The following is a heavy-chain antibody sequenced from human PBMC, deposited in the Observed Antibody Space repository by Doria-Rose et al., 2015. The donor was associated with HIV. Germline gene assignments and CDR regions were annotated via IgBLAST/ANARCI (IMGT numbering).Heavy chain of an antibody. CDR2: IFSDDER. V-gene: IGHV2-26*01. D-gene: IGHD6-13*01. J-gene: IGHJ4*02. CDR3: ARIKSSRWYHKYYFDF. CDR1: GVSLSSPGMG. Sequence: QITLKESGPVLVKPTETLTLTCTVSGVSLSSPGMGVSWIRQPPGKALEWLANIFSDDERSYKTPLKSRLTISRGTSKSQVVLTMTDMDPGDTATYYCARIKSSRWYHKYYFDFWGQGTLVIVSA.